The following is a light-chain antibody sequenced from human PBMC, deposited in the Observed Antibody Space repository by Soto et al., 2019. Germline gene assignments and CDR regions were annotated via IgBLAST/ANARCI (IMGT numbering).Light chain of an antibody. J-gene: IGLJ1*01. CDR3: ATWDDSLNAYV. CDR2: SNN. Sequence: QSVLTQTPSASGTPGQRVTISCSGTTSNLGSNTVHWCQQLPGTAPRRLIHSNNQRPSGVPDRFSGSKSGTSASLAISGLQSEDEADYYCATWDDSLNAYVFGTGTKVTVL. CDR1: TSNLGSNT. V-gene: IGLV1-44*01.